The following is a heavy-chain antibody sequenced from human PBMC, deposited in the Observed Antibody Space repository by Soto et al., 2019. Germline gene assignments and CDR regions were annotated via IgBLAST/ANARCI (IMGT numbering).Heavy chain of an antibody. CDR3: ARAFRPGIAVAASRGGYFQH. V-gene: IGHV4-34*01. CDR1: GGSFSGYY. J-gene: IGHJ1*01. D-gene: IGHD6-19*01. CDR2: INHSGST. Sequence: SETLSLTCAVYGGSFSGYYWSWIRQPPGKGLEWIGEINHSGSTNYNPSLKSRVTISVDTSKNQFSLKLSSVTAADTAVYYCARAFRPGIAVAASRGGYFQHWGQGTLVTVSS.